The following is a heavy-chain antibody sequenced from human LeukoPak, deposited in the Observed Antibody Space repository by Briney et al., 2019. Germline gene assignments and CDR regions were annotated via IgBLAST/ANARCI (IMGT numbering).Heavy chain of an antibody. J-gene: IGHJ4*02. V-gene: IGHV4-31*03. CDR2: IYYSGST. Sequence: SQTLSLTCTVSGGSISSGGYYWRWIRQHPGKGLEWIGYIYYSGSTYYNPSLKSRVTISVDTSKNQFSLKLSSVTAADTAVYYCARVADYGLDYWGQGTLVTVSS. CDR3: ARVADYGLDY. CDR1: GGSISSGGYY. D-gene: IGHD4-17*01.